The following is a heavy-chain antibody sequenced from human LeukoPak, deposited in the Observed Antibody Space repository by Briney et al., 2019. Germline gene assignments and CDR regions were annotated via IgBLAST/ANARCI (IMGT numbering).Heavy chain of an antibody. V-gene: IGHV1-18*01. D-gene: IGHD6-13*01. J-gene: IGHJ5*02. CDR2: ISAYNGNT. CDR3: ARDVGITVADSFDP. Sequence: ASVKVSCKASGYTFTSYGISWVRQAPGQGLEWMGWISAYNGNTNYAQKLQGRVTMTTDTSTSTVYMEVRGLRSDDTAMYYCARDVGITVADSFDPWGQGILVTVSS. CDR1: GYTFTSYG.